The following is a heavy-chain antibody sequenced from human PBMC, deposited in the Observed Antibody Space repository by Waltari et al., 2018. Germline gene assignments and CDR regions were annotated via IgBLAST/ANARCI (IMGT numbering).Heavy chain of an antibody. V-gene: IGHV1-69*01. CDR1: GGTFSSYA. J-gene: IGHJ6*02. CDR3: ARLYCSSTSCYYYYGMDV. CDR2: IIPIFGTA. Sequence: QVQLVQSGAEVKKPGSSVKVSCKASGGTFSSYAISWVRQAPGQGLEWMGGIIPIFGTANYEQKFQGRVTITADESTSTAYMELSSLRSEDTAVYYCARLYCSSTSCYYYYGMDVWGQGTTVTVSS. D-gene: IGHD2-2*01.